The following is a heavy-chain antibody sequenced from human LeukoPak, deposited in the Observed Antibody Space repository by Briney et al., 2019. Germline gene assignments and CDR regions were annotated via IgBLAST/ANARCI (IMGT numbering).Heavy chain of an antibody. V-gene: IGHV3-21*01. D-gene: IGHD5-24*01. CDR1: GFTFSSYS. CDR3: ARDSVSPEMATIFPFDY. CDR2: ISSSSSYI. J-gene: IGHJ4*02. Sequence: GGSLRLSCAASGFTFSSYSMNWVRQAPGKGLEWVSSISSSSSYIYYADSVKGRFTISRDNAKNSLYLQMNSLRAEDTAVYYCARDSVSPEMATIFPFDYWGQGTLVTVSS.